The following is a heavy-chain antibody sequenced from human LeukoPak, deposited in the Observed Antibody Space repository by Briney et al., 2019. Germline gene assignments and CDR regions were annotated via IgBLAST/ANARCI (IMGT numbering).Heavy chain of an antibody. CDR3: ARVGDYYDSRGYSTDAFDI. J-gene: IGHJ3*02. CDR1: GFSFSDHY. CDR2: IRNRAKSYTT. V-gene: IGHV3-72*01. D-gene: IGHD3-22*01. Sequence: GGSLRLSCAASGFSFSDHYMDWVRQAPGKGLEWVGGIRNRAKSYTTQYAPSVKDRFTISRDESRKSLYLQMNSLKTEDMAVYFCARVGDYYDSRGYSTDAFDIWGQGTMVTVSS.